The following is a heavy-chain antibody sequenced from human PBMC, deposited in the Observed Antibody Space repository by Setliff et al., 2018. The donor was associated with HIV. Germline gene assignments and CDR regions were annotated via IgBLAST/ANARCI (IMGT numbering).Heavy chain of an antibody. CDR2: IHKNGQSEK. D-gene: IGHD3-10*01. Sequence: PGGSLRLSCAASGFTFINYWMSWVRQAPGKGLEWVANIHKNGQSEKYYVDSVKGRFTISRDNTQNLVFLDMNSLRVEDTAVYYCAGSRGYFVKADWGQGTLVTVSS. V-gene: IGHV3-7*01. CDR3: AGSRGYFVKAD. CDR1: GFTFINYW. J-gene: IGHJ4*02.